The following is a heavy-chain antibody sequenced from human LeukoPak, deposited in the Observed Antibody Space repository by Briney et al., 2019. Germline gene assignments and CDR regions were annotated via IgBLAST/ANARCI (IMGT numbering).Heavy chain of an antibody. CDR2: ITSSGRYI. Sequence: GGSLRLSCAASGFTFSSYSMNWARQAPGKGLEWVSSITSSGRYIYYADSVKGRFTISRYNSENSLYLQMDSLTAEDTAVYYCTRKGSQWDFLVDYWGQGTRVAVSP. D-gene: IGHD2/OR15-2a*01. CDR1: GFTFSSYS. V-gene: IGHV3-21*01. CDR3: TRKGSQWDFLVDY. J-gene: IGHJ4*02.